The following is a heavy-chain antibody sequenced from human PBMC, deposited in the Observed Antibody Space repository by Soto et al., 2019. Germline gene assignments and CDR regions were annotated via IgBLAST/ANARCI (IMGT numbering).Heavy chain of an antibody. J-gene: IGHJ3*02. CDR2: IYYTGST. CDR3: ARESLPSWLPNDAFDI. CDR1: GGSVSSGIYY. V-gene: IGHV4-61*01. D-gene: IGHD3-9*01. Sequence: ASETLSLTCTVSGGSVSSGIYYWSWIRQPPGKGLEWIGYIYYTGSTNYNPSLKSRVTISVDTSKNQFSLKLSSVTAADTAVYYCARESLPSWLPNDAFDIWGQGTMVTVSS.